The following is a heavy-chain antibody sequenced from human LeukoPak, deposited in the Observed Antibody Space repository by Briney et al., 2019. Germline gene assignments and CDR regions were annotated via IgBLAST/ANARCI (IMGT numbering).Heavy chain of an antibody. CDR3: ARVSFYEDAFDI. D-gene: IGHD5/OR15-5a*01. CDR2: INPNSGGT. J-gene: IGHJ3*02. V-gene: IGHV1-2*02. CDR1: GYTFTGYY. Sequence: ASVKVSCKASGYTFTGYYMHWVRQAPGQGLEWMGWINPNSGGTNYAQKFQGRITMTRDTSVSTAYMELSRLRSDDTAVYYCARVSFYEDAFDIWGQGTMVTVSS.